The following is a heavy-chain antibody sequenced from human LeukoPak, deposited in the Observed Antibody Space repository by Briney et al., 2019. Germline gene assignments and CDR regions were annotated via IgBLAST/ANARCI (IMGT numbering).Heavy chain of an antibody. CDR2: IYYSGST. CDR1: GGSISSSSYY. CDR3: ARDGLWLDYVKAGAFDI. V-gene: IGHV4-39*07. D-gene: IGHD3-16*01. J-gene: IGHJ3*02. Sequence: SETLSLTCTVSGGSISSSSYYWGWIRQPPGKGLEWIGSIYYSGSTYYNPSLKSRVTISVDTSKNQFSLKLSSVTAEDTAVYYCARDGLWLDYVKAGAFDIWGQGTMVTVSS.